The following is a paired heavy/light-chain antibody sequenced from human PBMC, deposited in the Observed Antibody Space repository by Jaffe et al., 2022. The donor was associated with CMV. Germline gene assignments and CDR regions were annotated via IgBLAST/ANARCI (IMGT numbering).Heavy chain of an antibody. J-gene: IGHJ5*02. V-gene: IGHV2-70*15. Sequence: QVTLRESGPALVKPTQTLTLTCTFSGFSLSTFGMCVSWIRQPPGKALEWLARVDWDDDKWYSTSLKTRLTISKDTSKNQVVLTMTNMVPADTATYYCARMRGSGERYALFDPWGQGTLVTVSS. CDR1: GFSLSTFGMC. CDR2: VDWDDDK. CDR3: ARMRGSGERYALFDP. D-gene: IGHD5-18*01.
Light chain of an antibody. J-gene: IGKJ2*01. CDR1: QSVSSIY. CDR2: ATS. Sequence: EIVLTQSPGTLSLSPGETATLSCRASQSVSSIYLAWYQQKPGQAPRLLVFATSNRATGFPDRFSGSGSGTDFTLTISRLEPEDSAVYYCQQYTDSPRAYTFGQGTKLEIK. CDR3: QQYTDSPRAYT. V-gene: IGKV3-20*01.